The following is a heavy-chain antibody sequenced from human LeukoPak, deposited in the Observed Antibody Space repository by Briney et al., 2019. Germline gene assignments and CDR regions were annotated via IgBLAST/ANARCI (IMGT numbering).Heavy chain of an antibody. Sequence: GGSLRLSCAASGTTFDSHYMTWVRQTPEKGLEWVANINQDGSEKNYVDSVKGRFTISRDNAKESLYLQMNSLRAEDTAVYYCASAAGWESAYWGQGTLVTVSS. CDR1: GTTFDSHY. V-gene: IGHV3-7*01. J-gene: IGHJ4*02. CDR2: INQDGSEK. CDR3: ASAAGWESAY. D-gene: IGHD1-26*01.